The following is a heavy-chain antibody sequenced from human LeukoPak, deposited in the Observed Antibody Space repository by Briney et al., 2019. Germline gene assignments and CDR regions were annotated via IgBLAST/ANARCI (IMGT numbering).Heavy chain of an antibody. CDR1: GYTFTSYD. D-gene: IGHD4-11*01. CDR3: ARGIMTTAQYYYYCMDV. V-gene: IGHV1-8*01. CDR2: MNPNSGNT. J-gene: IGHJ6*03. Sequence: GASVKVSCKASGYTFTSYDINWVRQATGQGLEWMGWMNPNSGNTGYAQKFQGRVTMTRNTSISTAYMELSSLRSEDTAVYYCARGIMTTAQYYYYCMDVWGKGTTVTVSS.